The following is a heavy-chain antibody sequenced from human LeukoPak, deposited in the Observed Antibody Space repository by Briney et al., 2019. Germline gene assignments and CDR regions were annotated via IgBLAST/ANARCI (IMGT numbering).Heavy chain of an antibody. CDR1: GFTFTSSA. CDR2: IVVGSGNT. V-gene: IGHV1-58*02. D-gene: IGHD5-18*01. CDR3: AAVRVHGTQLWYPLDYYYYMDV. J-gene: IGHJ6*03. Sequence: SVKVSCKASGFTFTSSAMQWVRQARGQRLEWIGWIVVGSGNTNYAQKFQERVTITRDMSTSTAYMELSSLRSEDTAVYYCAAVRVHGTQLWYPLDYYYYMDVWGKGTTVTVSS.